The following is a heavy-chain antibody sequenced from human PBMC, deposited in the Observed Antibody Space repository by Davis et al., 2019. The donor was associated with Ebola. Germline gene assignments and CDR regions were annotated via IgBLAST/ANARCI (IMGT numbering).Heavy chain of an antibody. J-gene: IGHJ4*02. V-gene: IGHV1-8*02. Sequence: AASVKVSCKASGYTFTSYDINWLRQATGQGLVGLGWMNPNSGNTGYAQKFQCRVTITRNTSITTAYMELSSLRSEDTTVYYCARDWSSGDYLGGWGQGTLVTVSS. D-gene: IGHD6-19*01. CDR3: ARDWSSGDYLGG. CDR2: MNPNSGNT. CDR1: GYTFTSYD.